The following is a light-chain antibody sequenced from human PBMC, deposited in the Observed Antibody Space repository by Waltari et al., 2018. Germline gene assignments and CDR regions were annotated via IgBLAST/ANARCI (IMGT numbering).Light chain of an antibody. Sequence: EIVLTQSPATLSLSPGAPATVSCRASQSVYTYLAWYQPKPGQVPRLLIYDASKRATGVPARFSGSGSGADFTLIISSLEPEDFAVYYCHQRSNWPLTFGGGTKVDIK. V-gene: IGKV3-11*01. CDR3: HQRSNWPLT. J-gene: IGKJ4*01. CDR2: DAS. CDR1: QSVYTY.